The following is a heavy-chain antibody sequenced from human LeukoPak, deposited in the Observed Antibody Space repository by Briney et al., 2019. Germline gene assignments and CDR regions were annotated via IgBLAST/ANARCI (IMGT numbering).Heavy chain of an antibody. CDR3: ASDRVFYGLDV. V-gene: IGHV3-74*01. Sequence: GGSLRLSCAASGFTFSSYWMHLVRQAPGKGLMWVSRIKSDGSETSYADSVKGRFTISRDNARNTLYLQMNSLRPEDTAIYYCASDRVFYGLDVWGQGTTVTVSS. J-gene: IGHJ6*02. CDR2: IKSDGSET. CDR1: GFTFSSYW.